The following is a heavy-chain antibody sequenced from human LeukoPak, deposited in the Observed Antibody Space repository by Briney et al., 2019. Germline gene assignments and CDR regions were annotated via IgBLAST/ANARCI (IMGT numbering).Heavy chain of an antibody. J-gene: IGHJ6*04. CDR1: GFTFSSYS. V-gene: IGHV3-21*01. D-gene: IGHD3-10*01. CDR3: ARDRALWFGELYYYYGMDV. CDR2: ISSSSSYI. Sequence: GGSLRLSCAASGFTFSSYSMNWVRQAPGKGLEWVSSISSSSSYIYYADSVKGRFTISRDNAKNSLYLQMNSLRAEDTAEYYCARDRALWFGELYYYYGMDVWGKGTTVTVSS.